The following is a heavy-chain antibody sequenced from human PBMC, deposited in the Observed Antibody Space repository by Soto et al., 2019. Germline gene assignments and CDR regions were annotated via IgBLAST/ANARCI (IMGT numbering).Heavy chain of an antibody. CDR2: MNPNSGNT. J-gene: IGHJ5*02. CDR1: GSTFTSYD. V-gene: IGHV1-8*01. CDR3: ARTYCSSTRCPWLDP. D-gene: IGHD2-2*01. Sequence: QVQLVQSGAAVKKPGASVKVSCKASGSTFTSYDINWVRPATGQGLEWMGWMNPNSGNTGYAQKFQGRVTMTRNTSISTAYMERSSLRSEDTAVYYCARTYCSSTRCPWLDPWGQGTLVNVSS.